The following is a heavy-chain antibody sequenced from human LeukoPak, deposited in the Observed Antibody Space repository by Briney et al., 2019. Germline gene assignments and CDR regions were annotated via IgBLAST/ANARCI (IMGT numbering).Heavy chain of an antibody. V-gene: IGHV1-69*13. Sequence: GASVKVSCKASGYTFTGYYMHWVRQAPGQGLEWMGGIIPIFGTANYAQKFQGRVTITADESTSTAYMELSSLRSEDTAVYYCARDLGDSSGYYLDYWGQGTLVTVSS. D-gene: IGHD3-22*01. CDR2: IIPIFGTA. CDR1: GYTFTGYY. CDR3: ARDLGDSSGYYLDY. J-gene: IGHJ4*02.